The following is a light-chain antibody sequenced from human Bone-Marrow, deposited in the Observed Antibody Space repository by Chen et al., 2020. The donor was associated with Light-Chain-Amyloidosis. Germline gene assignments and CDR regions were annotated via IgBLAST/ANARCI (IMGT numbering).Light chain of an antibody. CDR3: QSYQGSSQGV. Sequence: NFMLTQPHSVSESPGKTVIISCTRSSGSIATNYVQWYQQRPGSSPTTVIYEDDQRPSGVPDRFSGSIYRSSNSASLTISGLKNEDEADYYCQSYQGSSQGVFGGGTKLTVL. CDR1: SGSIATNY. V-gene: IGLV6-57*01. CDR2: EDD. J-gene: IGLJ3*02.